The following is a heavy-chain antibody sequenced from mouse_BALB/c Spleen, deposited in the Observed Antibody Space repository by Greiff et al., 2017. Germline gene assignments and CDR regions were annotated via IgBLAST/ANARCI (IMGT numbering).Heavy chain of an antibody. CDR3: ARLRIYYGSSYFDY. Sequence: VQLQQSGPELVKPGASVKISCKASGYTFTDYNMHWVKQSHGKSLEWIGYIYPYNGGTGYNQKFKSKATLTVDNSSSTAYMELRSLTSEDSAVYYCARLRIYYGSSYFDYWGQGTTLTVSS. V-gene: IGHV1S29*02. CDR2: IYPYNGGT. CDR1: GYTFTDYN. D-gene: IGHD1-1*01. J-gene: IGHJ2*01.